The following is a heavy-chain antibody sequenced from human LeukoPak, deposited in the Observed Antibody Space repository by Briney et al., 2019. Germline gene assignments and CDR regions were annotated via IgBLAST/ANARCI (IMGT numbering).Heavy chain of an antibody. J-gene: IGHJ4*02. CDR3: AREHLLMVRGVRGYFDY. CDR2: ISAYNGNT. Sequence: ASVKVSCKASGYTFTSYGISWVRQAPGQGLEWMGWISAYNGNTNYAQKLQGRVTMTTDTSTSTAYMELRSLRSDDTAVYYCAREHLLMVRGVRGYFDYWGQGTLVTVSS. D-gene: IGHD3-10*01. V-gene: IGHV1-18*01. CDR1: GYTFTSYG.